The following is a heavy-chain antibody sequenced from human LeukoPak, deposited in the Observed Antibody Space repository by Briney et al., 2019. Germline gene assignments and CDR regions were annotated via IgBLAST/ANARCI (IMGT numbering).Heavy chain of an antibody. CDR3: ARSFPDYYDSSGYLD. CDR1: GFTVSSNY. V-gene: IGHV3-66*01. J-gene: IGHJ4*02. D-gene: IGHD3-22*01. Sequence: GGSLRLSCAASGFTVSSNYMSWVRQDPGKGLEWVSVIYSGGSTYYADSVKGRFTISRDNSKNTLYLQMNSLRAEDTAVYYCARSFPDYYDSSGYLDWGQGTLVTVSS. CDR2: IYSGGST.